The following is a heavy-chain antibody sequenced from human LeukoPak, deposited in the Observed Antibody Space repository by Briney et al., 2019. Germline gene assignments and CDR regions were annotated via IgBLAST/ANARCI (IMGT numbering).Heavy chain of an antibody. J-gene: IGHJ4*02. D-gene: IGHD7-27*01. CDR2: ISYDGSNK. CDR1: GFTFSTYA. CDR3: ARDNNWGPTHY. V-gene: IGHV3-30-3*01. Sequence: GTSLRLSCAASGFTFSTYAMHWVRQAPGKGLEWVAVISYDGSNKYYADSVKGRFTISRDNSKNTLYLQMNSLRAEDTAVYYCARDNNWGPTHYWGQGTLVTVSS.